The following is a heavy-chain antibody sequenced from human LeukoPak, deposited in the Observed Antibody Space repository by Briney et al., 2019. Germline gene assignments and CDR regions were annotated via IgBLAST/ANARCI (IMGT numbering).Heavy chain of an antibody. D-gene: IGHD2-2*01. CDR1: GGSINNYY. V-gene: IGHV4-59*01. CDR2: IYSSGST. CDR3: ARYGVPAAPNWFDP. Sequence: SESLSLTCTVSGGSINNYYWSWIRQPPGKGLEWVGYIYSSGSTNYKPSLKSRVTISVDTSKNQFSLKLTFVTAADTAVYYCARYGVPAAPNWFDPWGQGTLVTVSS. J-gene: IGHJ5*02.